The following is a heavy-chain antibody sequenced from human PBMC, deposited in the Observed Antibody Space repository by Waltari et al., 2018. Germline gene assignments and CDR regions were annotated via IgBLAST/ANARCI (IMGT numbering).Heavy chain of an antibody. D-gene: IGHD6-6*01. CDR1: GGTFSSYA. V-gene: IGHV1-69*01. CDR2: IIPNLGTA. CDR3: AVKSAYSSSSLLPGY. J-gene: IGHJ4*02. Sequence: QVQLVQSGAEVKKPGSSVKVSCKASGGTFSSYAISWVRQATGQGLEWMGGIIPNLGTANSEQKFQGRVTITADEATSTAYMELSSLRSEDTSVYYCAVKSAYSSSSLLPGYWGQGTLVTVSS.